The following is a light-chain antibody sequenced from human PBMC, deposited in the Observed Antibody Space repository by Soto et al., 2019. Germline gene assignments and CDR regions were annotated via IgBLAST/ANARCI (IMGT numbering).Light chain of an antibody. CDR3: QQYDDWLRLT. CDR2: GAS. CDR1: QSVSNNY. V-gene: IGKV3-20*01. Sequence: EIVFTQSPCTLSLSPRERSTLSCRASQSVSNNYLAWYQQKPGQAPRLLIYGASNRATGIPDRFSGSGSGTEFDLTISSLQSEDFAVYFCQQYDDWLRLTFGGGTKVDIK. J-gene: IGKJ4*01.